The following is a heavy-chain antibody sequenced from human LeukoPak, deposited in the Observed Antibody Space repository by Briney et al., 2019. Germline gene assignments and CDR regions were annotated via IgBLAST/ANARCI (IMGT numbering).Heavy chain of an antibody. CDR1: GFTFSTYA. J-gene: IGHJ1*01. V-gene: IGHV3-23*01. CDR3: ARDSSKYSSSWYSYFQH. Sequence: GGSLRLSCGASGFTFSTYAMSWVRQAPGKGLEWVSTISSRGVSTYYADSVKGRFTISRDNAKNSLYLQMNSLRAEDTAVYYCARDSSKYSSSWYSYFQHWGQGTLVTVSS. D-gene: IGHD6-13*01. CDR2: ISSRGVST.